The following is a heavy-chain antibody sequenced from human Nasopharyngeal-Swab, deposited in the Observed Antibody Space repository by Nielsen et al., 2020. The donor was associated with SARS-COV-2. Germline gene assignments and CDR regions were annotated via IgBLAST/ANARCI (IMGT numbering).Heavy chain of an antibody. CDR2: INTNTGNP. V-gene: IGHV7-4-1*02. Sequence: WVRQAPGQGLEWMGWINTNTGNPTYAQGFTGQFVFSLDTSVGTAYLQISSLKAEDTAVYYCARVGRQYYFDYWGQGTLVTVSS. D-gene: IGHD1-26*01. CDR3: ARVGRQYYFDY. J-gene: IGHJ4*02.